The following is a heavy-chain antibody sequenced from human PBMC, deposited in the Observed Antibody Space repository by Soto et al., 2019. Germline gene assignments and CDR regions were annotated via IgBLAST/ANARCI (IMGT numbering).Heavy chain of an antibody. V-gene: IGHV4-30-4*01. CDR1: GGSISSGDYY. Sequence: PSETLSLTCTVSGGSISSGDYYWSWIRQPPGKGLEWIGYIYYSGSTYYNPSLKSRVTISVDTSKNQFSLKLSSVTAADTAVYYCARASRAAAGFDYWGQGTLVTVSS. J-gene: IGHJ4*02. CDR3: ARASRAAAGFDY. D-gene: IGHD6-13*01. CDR2: IYYSGST.